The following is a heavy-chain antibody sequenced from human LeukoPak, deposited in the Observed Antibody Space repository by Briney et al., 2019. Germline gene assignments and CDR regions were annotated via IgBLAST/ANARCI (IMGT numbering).Heavy chain of an antibody. V-gene: IGHV4-39*01. CDR2: IYYSGST. CDR3: ARQGGRPKYYGSGSYYNGRYYFDY. Sequence: TSETLSLTCTVSGGSISSSSYYWGWIRQPPGKGLEWIGSIYYSGSTYYNPSLKGRVTLSVDTSKNQFSLKLSFVTAADMAVYYCARQGGRPKYYGSGSYYNGRYYFDYWGQGTLVIVSS. CDR1: GGSISSSSYY. D-gene: IGHD3-10*01. J-gene: IGHJ4*02.